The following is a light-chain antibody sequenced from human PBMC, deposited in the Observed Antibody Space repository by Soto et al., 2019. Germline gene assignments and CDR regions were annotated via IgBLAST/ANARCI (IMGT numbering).Light chain of an antibody. CDR2: GAS. J-gene: IGKJ1*01. CDR1: QSINAH. CDR3: KQYNTWLWT. V-gene: IGKV3-15*01. Sequence: EVVMTQSPATLSVSPGERVTLSCRASQSINAHLAWYQQKPGQAPRLLIHGASTRATGIPARFSGSGFGTEFILTISILQSEDFAVYYCKQYNTWLWTFGQGTKVEIQ.